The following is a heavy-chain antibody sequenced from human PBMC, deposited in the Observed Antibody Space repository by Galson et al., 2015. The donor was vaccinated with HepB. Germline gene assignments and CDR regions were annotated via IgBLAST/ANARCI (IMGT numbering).Heavy chain of an antibody. Sequence: SLRLSCAASGFTFSSYRMSWVRQAPGKGLEWVANIKQDGSEKYYVDSVKGRFTISRDNAKNSLYLQMNSLRAEDTAVYYCARGTHYDFWSGYYTRYYYYGMDVWGQGTTVTVSS. V-gene: IGHV3-7*03. CDR1: GFTFSSYR. D-gene: IGHD3-3*01. J-gene: IGHJ6*02. CDR3: ARGTHYDFWSGYYTRYYYYGMDV. CDR2: IKQDGSEK.